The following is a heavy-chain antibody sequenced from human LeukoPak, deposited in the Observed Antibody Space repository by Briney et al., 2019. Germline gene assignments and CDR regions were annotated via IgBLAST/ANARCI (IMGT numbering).Heavy chain of an antibody. D-gene: IGHD3-10*01. Sequence: ASVKVSCKASGYTFTGYYMHWARQAPGQGLECVGWINPNSGGTNYAQKFQGRVTMTRDTSISTAYMELSRLRSDDTAVYYCARFSMVRGVIMAFDYWGQGTLVTVSS. J-gene: IGHJ4*02. CDR1: GYTFTGYY. CDR2: INPNSGGT. V-gene: IGHV1-2*02. CDR3: ARFSMVRGVIMAFDY.